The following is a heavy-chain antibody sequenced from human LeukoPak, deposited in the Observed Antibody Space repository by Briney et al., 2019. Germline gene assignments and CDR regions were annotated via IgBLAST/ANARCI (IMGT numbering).Heavy chain of an antibody. J-gene: IGHJ4*02. Sequence: PGGSLRLSCAASGFTFSSSGMHWVRQAPGKGLEWVAVISYDGSNKYYADSVKGRFTISRDNSKNTLYLQMNSLRAEDTAVYYCAKSHSPDFWSGYLDYWGQGTLVTVSS. D-gene: IGHD3-3*01. CDR2: ISYDGSNK. CDR1: GFTFSSSG. V-gene: IGHV3-30*19. CDR3: AKSHSPDFWSGYLDY.